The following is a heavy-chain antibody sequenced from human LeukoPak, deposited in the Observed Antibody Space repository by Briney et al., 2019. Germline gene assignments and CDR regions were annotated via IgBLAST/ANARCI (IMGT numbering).Heavy chain of an antibody. CDR2: MNPNSSDT. CDR3: AREYSNYYYYMDV. Sequence: ASVKVSCKASGYTFTSYDINWVRQATGQGLEWMGWMNPNSSDTGYAQKFQGRVTITRNTSISTAYMELSSLRSEDTAVYYCAREYSNYYYYMDVWGKGTTVTVSS. D-gene: IGHD4-11*01. J-gene: IGHJ6*03. V-gene: IGHV1-8*03. CDR1: GYTFTSYD.